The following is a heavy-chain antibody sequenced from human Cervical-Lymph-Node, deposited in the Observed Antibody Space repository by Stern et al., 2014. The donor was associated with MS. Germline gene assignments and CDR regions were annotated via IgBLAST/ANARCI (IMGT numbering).Heavy chain of an antibody. CDR1: GFKFSIYW. D-gene: IGHD1-14*01. CDR2: IYPGDSDN. V-gene: IGHV5-51*01. J-gene: IGHJ4*02. CDR3: ARQTTAWASDV. Sequence: EVQLVQSGAELIRPGESLKISCKGSGFKFSIYWIAWVRQMPGKGLEWMGIIYPGDSDNRYSTSFQGQVTMSDDKSTSTAYLQWSSLNASDTAMYFCARQTTAWASDVWGQGTLVTVSS.